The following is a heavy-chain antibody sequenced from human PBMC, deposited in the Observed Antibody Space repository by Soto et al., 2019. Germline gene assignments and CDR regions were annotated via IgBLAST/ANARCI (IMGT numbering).Heavy chain of an antibody. D-gene: IGHD6-13*01. CDR2: IYSGGSA. CDR1: GFTVSDYF. J-gene: IGHJ4*02. V-gene: IGHV3-53*01. CDR3: AREGRGDAGNFDF. Sequence: VGSLRLSCAASGFTVSDYFMSWVRHAPGKGLEWVAVIYSGGSAYYADSMKGRFTLSRDNSKNTLYLQVSGLRAEDTAVYYCAREGRGDAGNFDFWGQGTLVTVSS.